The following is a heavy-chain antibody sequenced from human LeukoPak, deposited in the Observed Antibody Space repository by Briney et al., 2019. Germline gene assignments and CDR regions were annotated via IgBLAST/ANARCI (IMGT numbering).Heavy chain of an antibody. CDR2: INSDGSST. CDR3: AQEHFDTSGYYSRFDN. D-gene: IGHD3-22*01. Sequence: PGGSLRLSCAASGFTFSNYWMHWVRQAPGKGLVWVSRINSDGSSTSYADSVKGRFTISRDNSQNTVYLHMNSLRADDTAVYYCAQEHFDTSGYYSRFDNWGQGILVTVSS. V-gene: IGHV3-74*01. J-gene: IGHJ4*02. CDR1: GFTFSNYW.